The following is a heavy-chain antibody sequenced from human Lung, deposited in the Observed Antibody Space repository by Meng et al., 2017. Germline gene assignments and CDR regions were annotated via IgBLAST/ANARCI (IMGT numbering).Heavy chain of an antibody. Sequence: QVQLVQSVSELKKPGASVKVSCKASGYTFTNYGMNWVRQAPGQGLEWMGWINTNTGNPTYVPGFTGRFVFSLDTSVSTAYLQINSLKAEDTAVYYCTSGGYLDYWGQGTLVTVSS. J-gene: IGHJ4*02. CDR3: TSGGYLDY. V-gene: IGHV7-4-1*02. CDR1: GYTFTNYG. CDR2: INTNTGNP. D-gene: IGHD3-10*01.